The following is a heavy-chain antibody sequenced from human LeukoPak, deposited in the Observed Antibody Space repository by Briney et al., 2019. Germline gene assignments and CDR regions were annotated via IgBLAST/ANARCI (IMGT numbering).Heavy chain of an antibody. J-gene: IGHJ3*02. D-gene: IGHD3-22*01. V-gene: IGHV4-59*08. CDR2: IYYSGST. CDR1: GGSISSYY. Sequence: KTSETLSLTCTVSGGSISSYYWSWIRQPPGKGLEWIGYIYYSGSTNYNPSLKSRVTISVDTSKNQFSLKLSSVTAADTAVYYCAKHAYYYDSSGSRDAFDIWGQGTMVTVSS. CDR3: AKHAYYYDSSGSRDAFDI.